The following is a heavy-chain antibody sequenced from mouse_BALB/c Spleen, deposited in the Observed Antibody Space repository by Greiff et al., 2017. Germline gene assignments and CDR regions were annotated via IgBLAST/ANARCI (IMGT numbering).Heavy chain of an antibody. CDR3: ASLLWLTTRGAMDY. CDR1: GFTFSDYY. J-gene: IGHJ4*01. D-gene: IGHD2-9*01. CDR2: ISDGGSYT. V-gene: IGHV5-4*02. Sequence: EVKLMESGGGLVKPGGSLKLSCAASGFTFSDYYMYWVRQTPEKRLEWVATISDGGSYTYYPDSVKGRFTISRDNAKNNLYLQMSSLKSEDTAMYYCASLLWLTTRGAMDYWGQGTSVTVSS.